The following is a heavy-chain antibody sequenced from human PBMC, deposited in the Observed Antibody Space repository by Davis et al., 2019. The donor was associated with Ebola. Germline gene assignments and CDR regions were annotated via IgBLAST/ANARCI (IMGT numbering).Heavy chain of an antibody. Sequence: GGSLRLSCAASGFTFSSYSMNWVRQAPGKGLEWVSSISSSSSYIYYADSVKGRFTISRDNAKNSLYLQMNSLRGEDTAVYYCARVGLRYVESDYWGQGTLVTVSS. D-gene: IGHD3-9*01. CDR2: ISSSSSYI. V-gene: IGHV3-21*01. CDR1: GFTFSSYS. J-gene: IGHJ4*02. CDR3: ARVGLRYVESDY.